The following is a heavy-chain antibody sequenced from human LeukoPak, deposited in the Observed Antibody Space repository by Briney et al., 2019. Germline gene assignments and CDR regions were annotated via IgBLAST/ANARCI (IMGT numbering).Heavy chain of an antibody. V-gene: IGHV3-30*02. J-gene: IGHJ3*02. CDR2: IRYDGSDK. D-gene: IGHD3-9*01. CDR1: GFTLRSYG. CDR3: ARDELGDILTGYPDALDI. Sequence: GGSLRLSCVASGFTLRSYGMHWARQAPGKGLEWVAFIRYDGSDKYYADSVKGRFTISRDNSKNTLYLQMNSLRAEDTAAYYCARDELGDILTGYPDALDIWGQGTMVTVSS.